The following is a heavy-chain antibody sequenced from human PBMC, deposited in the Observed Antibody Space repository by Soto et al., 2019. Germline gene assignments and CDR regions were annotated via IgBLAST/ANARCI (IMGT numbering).Heavy chain of an antibody. V-gene: IGHV4-34*01. D-gene: IGHD3-16*02. CDR2: INHSGST. CDR1: GGSFSGYY. CDR3: ARARRITFGGVIAHDY. Sequence: SETLSLTCAVYGGSFSGYYWSWIRQPPGKGLEWIGEINHSGSTNYNPSLKSRVTISVDTSKNQFSLKLSSVTAADTAVYYCARARRITFGGVIAHDYWGQGTLVTVSS. J-gene: IGHJ4*02.